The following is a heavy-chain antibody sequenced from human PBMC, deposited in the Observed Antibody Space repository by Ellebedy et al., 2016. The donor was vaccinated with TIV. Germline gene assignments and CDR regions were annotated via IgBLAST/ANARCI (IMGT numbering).Heavy chain of an antibody. Sequence: ASVTVSCKASGYTFTDYYIHWVRQAPGQGLEWMGCINPYSGNTKYKQDFEGRVTMTRDTSISTANMELSTLRSDDTAVYYCARGRIAAVDRFDPWGQGTLVAVSS. V-gene: IGHV1-2*02. CDR1: GYTFTDYY. J-gene: IGHJ5*02. CDR2: INPYSGNT. CDR3: ARGRIAAVDRFDP. D-gene: IGHD6-13*01.